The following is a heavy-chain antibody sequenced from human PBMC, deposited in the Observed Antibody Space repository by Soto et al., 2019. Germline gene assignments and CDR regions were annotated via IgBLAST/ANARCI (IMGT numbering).Heavy chain of an antibody. D-gene: IGHD5-12*01. Sequence: ASVKVSCKASGYTFTSYGVNWVRQAPGQRLECLGWINAGNGNTKYSQKFQDRVTITRDTSASTVYLELSSLRFEDTAVYYCAREDDGNDHSGMDVWGQGTLVTVSS. CDR1: GYTFTSYG. CDR2: INAGNGNT. J-gene: IGHJ4*02. CDR3: AREDDGNDHSGMDV. V-gene: IGHV1-3*01.